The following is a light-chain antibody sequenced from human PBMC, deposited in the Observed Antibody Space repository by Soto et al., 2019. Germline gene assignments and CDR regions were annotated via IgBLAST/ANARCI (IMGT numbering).Light chain of an antibody. CDR1: QSVLYTSNNKNY. CDR3: QQYYSKPLT. Sequence: DIVMTQSPDSLAVSLGGRATINCNSSQSVLYTSNNKNYLGWYQQKVGQPPKLLIYWASTRESGVPDRFSGSGSGTDFTLTISSLQAEDGAVYYCQQYYSKPLTFGGGTKVEIK. J-gene: IGKJ4*01. CDR2: WAS. V-gene: IGKV4-1*01.